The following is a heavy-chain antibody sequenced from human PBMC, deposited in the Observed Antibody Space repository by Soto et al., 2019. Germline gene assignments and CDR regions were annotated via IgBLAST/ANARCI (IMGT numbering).Heavy chain of an antibody. CDR3: ARDLRGGLDY. CDR1: GYIFSIYH. Sequence: QVQLVQSGAEVKKPGASVKVSCKASGYIFSIYHLNWVRQAPGQGLKWMATINPNGGSTTFAQSFQGRDTLTSDTSTRTVDMELHSLSSEDTAVYYCARDLRGGLDYWGQGTLVTVSS. V-gene: IGHV1-46*01. J-gene: IGHJ4*02. D-gene: IGHD3-10*01. CDR2: INPNGGST.